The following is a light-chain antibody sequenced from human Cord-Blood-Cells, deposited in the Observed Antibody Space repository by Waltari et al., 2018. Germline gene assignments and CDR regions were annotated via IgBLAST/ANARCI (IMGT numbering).Light chain of an antibody. J-gene: IGLJ2*01. CDR2: DNN. CDR3: GTWDSSLSVV. CDR1: RPNIGNTY. Sequence: QSVLTQPPSVSAAPGQKVTISCSGSRPNIGNTYVSWYQQLPGTAPKLLIYDNNKRPSGIPDRFSGSKSGTSATLGITGLQTGDEADYYCGTWDSSLSVVFGGGTKLTVL. V-gene: IGLV1-51*01.